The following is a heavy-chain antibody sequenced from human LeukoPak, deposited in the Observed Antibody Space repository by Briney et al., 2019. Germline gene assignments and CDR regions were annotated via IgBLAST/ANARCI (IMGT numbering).Heavy chain of an antibody. CDR2: ISGSGGDT. Sequence: GGSLRLSCAASDFTVSFNYMTWVRQAPGKGLEWVSAISGSGGDTYFADSVKGRFSISRDNSKNTLFLHMTSLRAEDSAVYFCAKGGYSYDILTGSPERFDYWGQGTLVTVSS. CDR1: DFTVSFNY. J-gene: IGHJ4*02. D-gene: IGHD3-9*01. V-gene: IGHV3-23*01. CDR3: AKGGYSYDILTGSPERFDY.